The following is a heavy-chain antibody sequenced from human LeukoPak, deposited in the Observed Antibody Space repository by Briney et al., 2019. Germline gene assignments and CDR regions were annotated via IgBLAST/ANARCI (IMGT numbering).Heavy chain of an antibody. Sequence: PSETLSLTCTISGSSITSVSHYWGWIRQPPGKGLEWIGDIYYTGSTYFSPSLRSRVTMSVHTSENQFSLRLNSVTAVDTAVYYCARRWGNIVGVTYEYWGQGTLVTVSS. CDR2: IYYTGST. CDR1: GSSITSVSHY. J-gene: IGHJ4*02. V-gene: IGHV4-39*01. D-gene: IGHD3-16*01. CDR3: ARRWGNIVGVTYEY.